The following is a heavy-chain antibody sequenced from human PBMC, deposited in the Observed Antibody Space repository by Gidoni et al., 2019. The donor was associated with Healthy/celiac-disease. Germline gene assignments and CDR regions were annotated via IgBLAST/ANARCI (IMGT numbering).Heavy chain of an antibody. CDR3: ARYSSSWYYFDY. CDR2: ISSSGSTI. D-gene: IGHD6-13*01. J-gene: IGHJ4*02. Sequence: EVQLVESGGGLVQPGGSLRLSCAASGSTFSSYEMNWVRQAPGKGLEWVSYISSSGSTIYYADTVKGRFTISRDNAKNSLYLQMNSLRAEDTAVYYCARYSSSWYYFDYWGQGTLVTVSS. V-gene: IGHV3-48*03. CDR1: GSTFSSYE.